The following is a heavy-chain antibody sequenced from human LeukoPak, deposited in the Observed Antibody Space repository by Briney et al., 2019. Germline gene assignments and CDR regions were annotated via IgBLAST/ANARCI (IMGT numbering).Heavy chain of an antibody. J-gene: IGHJ6*03. V-gene: IGHV3-7*01. Sequence: PGGSLRLSCAASGFTFSSYWTSWVRQAPGKGLEWVANIKQDGSEKYYVDSVKGRFTISRDNAKNSLYLQMNSLRAEDTAVYYCARSPRGYYYYYYMDVWGKGTTVTISS. CDR2: IKQDGSEK. CDR3: ARSPRGYYYYYYMDV. CDR1: GFTFSSYW.